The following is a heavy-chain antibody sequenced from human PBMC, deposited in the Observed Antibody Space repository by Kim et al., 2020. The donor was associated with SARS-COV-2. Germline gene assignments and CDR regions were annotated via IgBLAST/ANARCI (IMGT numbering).Heavy chain of an antibody. D-gene: IGHD3-9*01. CDR3: ARSTTYYDILTGYYYYYGMDV. CDR2: IIPIFGTA. CDR1: GGTFSSYA. Sequence: SVKVSCKASGGTFSSYAISWVRQAPGQGLEWMGGIIPIFGTANYAQKFQGRVTITANKSTSTAYMELSSLRSEDTAVYYCARSTTYYDILTGYYYYYGMDVWGRGTTVTVSS. V-gene: IGHV1-69*06. J-gene: IGHJ6*02.